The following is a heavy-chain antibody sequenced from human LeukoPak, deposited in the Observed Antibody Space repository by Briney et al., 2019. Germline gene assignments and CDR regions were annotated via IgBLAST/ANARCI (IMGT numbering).Heavy chain of an antibody. CDR3: ARIKGSSSPFDY. D-gene: IGHD6-6*01. V-gene: IGHV3-7*01. CDR2: IKQDGSEK. CDR1: GFTFSSYW. Sequence: GGSLRLSCAASGFTFSSYWMSWVRQVPGKGLEGVANIKQDGSEKYYVDSVKGRFTISRDNAKNSLYLQMNSLRAEDTAVYYCARIKGSSSPFDYWGQETLVTVSS. J-gene: IGHJ4*02.